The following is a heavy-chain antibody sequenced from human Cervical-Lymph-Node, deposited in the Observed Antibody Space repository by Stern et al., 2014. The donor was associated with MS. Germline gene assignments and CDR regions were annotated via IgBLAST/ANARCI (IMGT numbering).Heavy chain of an antibody. V-gene: IGHV5-51*03. D-gene: IGHD6-19*01. CDR2: IYLGDSDT. CDR1: GYDFASSW. J-gene: IGHJ4*02. CDR3: ARPGSAWSFDY. Sequence: VQLVQSGAEVKKPGESLKISCKGSGYDFASSWIGWVRQMPEKGLEWMGVIYLGDSDTRYSPSFQGQVTISADRSISAAYLQWSSLKASDTAMYYCARPGSAWSFDYWGQGTLVTVSS.